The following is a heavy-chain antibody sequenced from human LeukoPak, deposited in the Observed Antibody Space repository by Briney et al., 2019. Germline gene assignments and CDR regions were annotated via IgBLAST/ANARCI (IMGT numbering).Heavy chain of an antibody. CDR2: FDPEDGET. CDR3: APDDLYYYDSSGYYRH. CDR1: GYTLTELS. D-gene: IGHD3-22*01. J-gene: IGHJ4*02. V-gene: IGHV1-24*01. Sequence: ASVKVSCKVSGYTLTELSMHWVGQAPGKGLEWMGGFDPEDGETIYAQKFQGRVTMTEDTSTHTASMALSSLRSEDTAGYYCAPDDLYYYDSSGYYRHWGQGPLVTVSS.